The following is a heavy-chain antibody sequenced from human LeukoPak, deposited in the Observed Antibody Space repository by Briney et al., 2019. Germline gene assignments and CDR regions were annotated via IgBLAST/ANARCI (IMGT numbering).Heavy chain of an antibody. V-gene: IGHV4-59*02. CDR3: ARAQGGVVRGVMFDS. Sequence: PSETLSLTCTVSGASVSSYYWNWIRQPPGKGLEWIGYIHDSGITNYNPALKSRVTASVDPSKNQFSLRLSSVTAADTAVYYCARAQGGVVRGVMFDSWGQGTLVTVSS. D-gene: IGHD3-10*01. CDR2: IHDSGIT. CDR1: GASVSSYY. J-gene: IGHJ4*02.